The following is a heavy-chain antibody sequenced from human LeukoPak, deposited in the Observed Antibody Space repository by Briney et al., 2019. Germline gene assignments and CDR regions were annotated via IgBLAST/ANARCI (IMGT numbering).Heavy chain of an antibody. CDR3: ASLYGSGSYSKLDY. J-gene: IGHJ4*02. CDR2: IYYSGST. V-gene: IGHV4-30-4*08. CDR1: GGSISSGDYY. D-gene: IGHD3-10*01. Sequence: PSKTLSLTCTVSGGSISSGDYYWSWIRQPPGKGLEWIGYIYYSGSTYYNPSLKSRVAISVDTSKNQFSLKLSSVTAADTAVYYCASLYGSGSYSKLDYWGQGTLVTVSS.